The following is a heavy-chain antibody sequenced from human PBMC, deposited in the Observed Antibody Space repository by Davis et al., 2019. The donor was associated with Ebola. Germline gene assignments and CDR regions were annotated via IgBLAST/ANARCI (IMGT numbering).Heavy chain of an antibody. CDR1: GGSISSYY. D-gene: IGHD3-3*02. J-gene: IGHJ6*02. CDR2: IYYSGST. Sequence: SETLSLTCTVSGGSISSYYWSWIRQPPGKGLEWIGYIYYSGSTNYNPSLKSRVTISVDTSKNQFSLKLSSVTAADTAVYYCARIGFLEWLATYYYYGMDVWGQGTTVTVSS. CDR3: ARIGFLEWLATYYYYGMDV. V-gene: IGHV4-59*12.